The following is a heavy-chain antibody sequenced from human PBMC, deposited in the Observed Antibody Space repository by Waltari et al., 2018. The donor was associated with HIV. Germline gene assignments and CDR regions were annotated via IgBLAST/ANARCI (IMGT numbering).Heavy chain of an antibody. CDR2: INHSGST. Sequence: PEWIGEINHSGSTNYNPSLNSRVTISVDTSKNQFSLKLSSVTAADTAVYYCARGGNYYRSGSYYKLDYWGQGTLVTVSS. V-gene: IGHV4-34*01. CDR3: ARGGNYYRSGSYYKLDY. D-gene: IGHD3-10*01. J-gene: IGHJ4*02.